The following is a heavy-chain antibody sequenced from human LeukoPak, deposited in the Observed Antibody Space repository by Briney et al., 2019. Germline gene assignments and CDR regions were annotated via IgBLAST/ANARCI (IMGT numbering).Heavy chain of an antibody. CDR1: GFIFNNYW. D-gene: IGHD3-22*01. CDR3: ARVSRDNSDSSGYYYDY. J-gene: IGHJ4*02. V-gene: IGHV3-74*01. CDR2: INSDGSTK. Sequence: GGSLRLSCAASGFIFNNYWIHWVRQAPGKGLVWVSRINSDGSTKNYADSVKGRFTISRDNAKNTLHLQMNNLRAEDTSVYYCARVSRDNSDSSGYYYDYWGQGTLVTVSS.